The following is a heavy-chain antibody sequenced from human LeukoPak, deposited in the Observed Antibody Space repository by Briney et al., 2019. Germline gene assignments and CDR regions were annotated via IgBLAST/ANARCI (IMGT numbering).Heavy chain of an antibody. CDR2: FNPNSGGT. CDR3: ARGRGYGSGSNYFDY. D-gene: IGHD3-10*01. V-gene: IGHV1-2*02. Sequence: GASVKVSCKASGYTFSDYYLHWVRQAPGQGLEWMAWFNPNSGGTNYAQKSQGRVTMTRDTSISTAYMDLTSLRSDDTAVYYCARGRGYGSGSNYFDYWGQGTLVTVSS. J-gene: IGHJ4*02. CDR1: GYTFSDYY.